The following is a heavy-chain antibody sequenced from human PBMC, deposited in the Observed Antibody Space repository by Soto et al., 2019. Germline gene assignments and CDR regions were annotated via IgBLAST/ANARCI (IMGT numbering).Heavy chain of an antibody. Sequence: ASVKVSCKTSGYTLSRYTVHWVRQAPGQSLEWMGWINGGNGDTKYSEKFQGRVTITRDTSASIVYMELPSLRFEDTAVYFCATVSGWRNWLDPWGQGTLVTVSS. D-gene: IGHD6-19*01. CDR1: GYTLSRYT. CDR2: INGGNGDT. CDR3: ATVSGWRNWLDP. J-gene: IGHJ5*02. V-gene: IGHV1-3*01.